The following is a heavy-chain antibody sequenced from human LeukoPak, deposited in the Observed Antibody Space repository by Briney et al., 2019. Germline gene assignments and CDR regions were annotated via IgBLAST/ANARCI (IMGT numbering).Heavy chain of an antibody. J-gene: IGHJ6*02. CDR2: IRYDGSNK. V-gene: IGHV3-30*02. Sequence: GGSLRLSCAASGFTFSSYGTPWVRQAPGKGLEWVAFIRYDGSNKYYADSVKGRFTISRDNSKNTLYLQMNSLRAEDTAVYYCAKDGRGVRTMAATYYYYHGMDVWGQGTTVTVSS. CDR3: AKDGRGVRTMAATYYYYHGMDV. CDR1: GFTFSSYG. D-gene: IGHD6-25*01.